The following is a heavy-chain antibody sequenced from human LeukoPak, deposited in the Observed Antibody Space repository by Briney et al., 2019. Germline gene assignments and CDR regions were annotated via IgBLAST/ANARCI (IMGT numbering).Heavy chain of an antibody. CDR2: IKSKTDGGTT. V-gene: IGHV3-15*01. D-gene: IGHD3-9*01. J-gene: IGHJ5*02. Sequence: PGGSLRLSCAASGSTFSNAWMSWVRQAPGKGLEWVGRIKSKTDGGTTDYAAPVKGRFTISRDDSKNTLYLQMNSLKTEDTAVYYCTTVGSVRSNVLQYFDWSQDPRPTKYNCFDPWGQETLVTDSS. CDR1: GSTFSNAW. CDR3: TTVGSVRSNVLQYFDWSQDPRPTKYNCFDP.